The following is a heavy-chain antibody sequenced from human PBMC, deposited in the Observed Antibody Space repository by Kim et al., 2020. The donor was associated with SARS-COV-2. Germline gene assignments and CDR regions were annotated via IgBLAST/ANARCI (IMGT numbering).Heavy chain of an antibody. CDR3: ARHRVWFGDYMGPLDF. CDR2: VYYSGYT. J-gene: IGHJ4*02. D-gene: IGHD3-10*01. Sequence: SETLSLTCSVSNGSLYGYYWNWIRQAPGKGLEWLGYVYYSGYTDYNPSLVSRVSISVDTSKSQFSLNLTSVTSADTAVYFCARHRVWFGDYMGPLDFWGQGTLVTVSS. V-gene: IGHV4-59*01. CDR1: NGSLYGYY.